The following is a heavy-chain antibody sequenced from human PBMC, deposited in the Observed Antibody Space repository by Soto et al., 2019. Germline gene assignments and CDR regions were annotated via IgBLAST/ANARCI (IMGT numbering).Heavy chain of an antibody. V-gene: IGHV3-7*03. J-gene: IGHJ4*02. CDR3: ARVRYYDFWSGDSGPNTEDYFDY. D-gene: IGHD3-3*01. Sequence: EVQLVESGGGLVQPGGSLRLSCAASGFTFSSYWMSWVRQAPGKGLEWVANIKQDGSEKYYVDSVKGRFTISRDNAKNSLYLQMNSLSAEDTAVYYCARVRYYDFWSGDSGPNTEDYFDYWGQGTLVTVSS. CDR2: IKQDGSEK. CDR1: GFTFSSYW.